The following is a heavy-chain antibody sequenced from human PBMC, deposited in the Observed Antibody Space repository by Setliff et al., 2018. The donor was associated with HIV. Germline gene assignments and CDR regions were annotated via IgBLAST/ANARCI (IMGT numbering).Heavy chain of an antibody. D-gene: IGHD5-12*01. V-gene: IGHV4-31*02. J-gene: IGHJ4*02. CDR2: IYYSGRT. CDR1: GDSITRGGYY. CDR3: ARASSGYESRGLFDY. Sequence: PSETLSLTCAVSGDSITRGGYYWSWIRQFAGKGLEWIADIYYSGRTNYNPSLESRLTISIDTSKNQFFLKLRSVTAADTAVYFCARASSGYESRGLFDYWGQGMLVTVSS.